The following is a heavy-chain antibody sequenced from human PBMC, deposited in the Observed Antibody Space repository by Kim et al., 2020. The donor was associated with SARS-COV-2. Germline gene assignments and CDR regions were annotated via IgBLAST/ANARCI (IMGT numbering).Heavy chain of an antibody. D-gene: IGHD3-16*01. CDR1: GGSISSYY. Sequence: SETLSLTCTVSGGSISSYYWSWIRQPPGKGLEWIGYIYYSGSTNYNPSLKSRVTISVDTSKNQFSLKLSSVTAADTAVYYCVRGVDYWGQGTLVTVSS. J-gene: IGHJ4*02. CDR3: VRGVDY. V-gene: IGHV4-59*13. CDR2: IYYSGST.